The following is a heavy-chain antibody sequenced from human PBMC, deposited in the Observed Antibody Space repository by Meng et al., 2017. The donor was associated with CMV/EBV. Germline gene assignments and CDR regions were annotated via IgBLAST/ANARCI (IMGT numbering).Heavy chain of an antibody. CDR1: GYAFNSYY. CDR2: INPSGGST. V-gene: IGHV1-46*02. Sequence: QVQLVQSGAEVKKPGASVKVFCKAAGYAFNSYYMHWVRQAPGQGLEWMGIINPSGGSTSYAQKFQGRVTMTRDTSTSTVYMELSSLRSEDTAVYYCAREEGIAARSDWFDPWGQGTLVTVSS. D-gene: IGHD6-6*01. J-gene: IGHJ5*02. CDR3: AREEGIAARSDWFDP.